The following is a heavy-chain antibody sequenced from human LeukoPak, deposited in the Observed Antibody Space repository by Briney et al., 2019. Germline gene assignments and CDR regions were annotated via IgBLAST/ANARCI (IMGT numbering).Heavy chain of an antibody. CDR1: GYTFTSYG. Sequence: ASVKLCCKAAGYTFTSYGISWVRQAPGQGLEWMGWISAYNGNTNYAQKLQGRVTMTTDTSTSTAYMELRSLRSDDTAVYYCARGVGYSSSWYNWFDPWGQGTLVTVSS. D-gene: IGHD6-13*01. V-gene: IGHV1-18*01. CDR2: ISAYNGNT. J-gene: IGHJ5*02. CDR3: ARGVGYSSSWYNWFDP.